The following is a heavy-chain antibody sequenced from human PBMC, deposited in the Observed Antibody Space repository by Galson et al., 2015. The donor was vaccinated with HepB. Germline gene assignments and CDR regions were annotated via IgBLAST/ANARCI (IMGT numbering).Heavy chain of an antibody. J-gene: IGHJ3*02. CDR1: GFTFSNAW. Sequence: SLRLSCAASGFTFSNAWMNWVRQAPGKGLEWVGRIKSKTDGGTTDYAAPVKGRFTISRDDSKNTLYLQMNSLKTEDTAVYYCTQKVLWFGELSIWGQGTMVTVSS. D-gene: IGHD3-10*01. V-gene: IGHV3-15*07. CDR2: IKSKTDGGTT. CDR3: TQKVLWFGELSI.